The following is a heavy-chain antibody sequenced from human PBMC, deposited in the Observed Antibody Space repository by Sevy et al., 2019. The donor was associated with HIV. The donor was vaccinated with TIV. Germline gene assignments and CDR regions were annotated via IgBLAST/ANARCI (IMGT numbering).Heavy chain of an antibody. CDR1: GYTLTELS. CDR3: ATDKDYSDSSGYYHRYFDY. J-gene: IGHJ4*02. D-gene: IGHD3-22*01. CDR2: FDPEDGET. Sequence: ASVKVSCKVSGYTLTELSMHWVRQAPGKGLEWMGGFDPEDGETIYAQKFQGTVTMTEDTSTDTAYMELSSLRSEDTAVYYCATDKDYSDSSGYYHRYFDYWGQGTLVTVSS. V-gene: IGHV1-24*01.